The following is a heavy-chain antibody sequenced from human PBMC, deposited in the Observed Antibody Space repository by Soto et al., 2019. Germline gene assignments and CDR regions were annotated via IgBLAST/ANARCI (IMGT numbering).Heavy chain of an antibody. CDR1: GFTFSSYG. Sequence: PGGSLRLSCAASGFTFSSYGMHWVRRAPGKGLEWVAVISYDGSNKYYADSVEGRFTISRDNSKNTLYLQMNSLRAEDTAVYYCAKDSEQLLLAGYMDVWGKATMVSVTS. CDR2: ISYDGSNK. J-gene: IGHJ6*03. D-gene: IGHD6-6*01. CDR3: AKDSEQLLLAGYMDV. V-gene: IGHV3-30*18.